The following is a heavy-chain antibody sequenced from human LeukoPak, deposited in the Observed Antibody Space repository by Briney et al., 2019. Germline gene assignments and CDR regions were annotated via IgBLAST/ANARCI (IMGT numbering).Heavy chain of an antibody. V-gene: IGHV4-30-4*01. CDR1: GGSISSGDYY. J-gene: IGHJ4*02. CDR3: ARDPLAAAGTFDY. CDR2: IYYSGST. D-gene: IGHD6-13*01. Sequence: SQTLSLTCTVSGGSISSGDYYWSWIRQPPGKGLEWIGYIYYSGSTYYNPSPKSRVTISVDTSKNQFSLKLSSVTAADTAVYYCARDPLAAAGTFDYWGQGTLVTVSS.